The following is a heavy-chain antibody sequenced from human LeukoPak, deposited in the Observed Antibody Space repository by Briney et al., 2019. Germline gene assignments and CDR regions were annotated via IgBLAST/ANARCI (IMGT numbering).Heavy chain of an antibody. CDR2: IYHSGST. J-gene: IGHJ4*02. D-gene: IGHD5-12*01. CDR3: ARRGYDWAHGFYFDY. CDR1: GGSISSGGYY. Sequence: SETLSLTCTVSGGSISSGGYYWSWIRQPPGKGLEWIGYIYHSGSTYYNPSLKSRVTISVDRSKNQFSLKLSSVTAADTAVYYCARRGYDWAHGFYFDYWAQGTLVTVSS. V-gene: IGHV4-30-2*01.